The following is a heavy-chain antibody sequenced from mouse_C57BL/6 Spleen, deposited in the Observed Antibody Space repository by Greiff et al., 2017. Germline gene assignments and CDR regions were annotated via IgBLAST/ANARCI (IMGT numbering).Heavy chain of an antibody. CDR2: LDPSDSYT. D-gene: IGHD2-12*01. CDR1: GYTFTSYW. J-gene: IGHJ4*01. CDR3: ARSRRDYSRFYAMDY. Sequence: QVQLQQPGAELVKPGASVKLSCKASGYTFTSYWMQWVKQRPGQGLEWIGELDPSDSYTNYNQKFKGKATLTVDTSSSTAYMQLSSLTAAVSAVYYSARSRRDYSRFYAMDYWGKGTSVTVSS. V-gene: IGHV1-50*01.